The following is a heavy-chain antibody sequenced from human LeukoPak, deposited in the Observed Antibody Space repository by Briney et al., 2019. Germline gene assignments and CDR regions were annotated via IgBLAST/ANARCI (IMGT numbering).Heavy chain of an antibody. Sequence: PSETLSLTCAVYGGSFSGYYWSWIRQPPGKGLEWIGEINHSGSTNYNPSLKSRVTISVDTSKNQFSLKLSSVTAADTAVYYCARESGSGWYDAVWFDPWGQGTLVTVSS. V-gene: IGHV4-34*01. CDR1: GGSFSGYY. CDR3: ARESGSGWYDAVWFDP. D-gene: IGHD6-19*01. CDR2: INHSGST. J-gene: IGHJ5*02.